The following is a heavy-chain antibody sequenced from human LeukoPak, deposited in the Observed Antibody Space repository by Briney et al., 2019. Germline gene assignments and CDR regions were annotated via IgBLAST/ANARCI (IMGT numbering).Heavy chain of an antibody. J-gene: IGHJ5*02. CDR3: ARDGVRGHYLNWFDP. D-gene: IGHD2/OR15-2a*01. CDR1: DGYIGTYY. V-gene: IGHV4-59*01. CDR2: FYYSGTT. Sequence: SETLSLTCTISDGYIGTYYWSWIRQPPGKGLEWIGYFYYSGTTKYNPSLKSRAAILLDTSTNQLSLHLTSVTDADTAVYYCARDGVRGHYLNWFDPWGQGILVTVPS.